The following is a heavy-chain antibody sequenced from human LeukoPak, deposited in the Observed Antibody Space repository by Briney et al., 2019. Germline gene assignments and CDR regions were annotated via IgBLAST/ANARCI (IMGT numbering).Heavy chain of an antibody. D-gene: IGHD3-10*01. Sequence: PGGSLRLSCAASGFTFSSYSMNWVRQAPGKGLEGVSSISSSSSYIYYADSVKGRFTISRDNSKNTLYLQMNSLRAEDTAVYYCAKGLEAGGELWLDYWGQGTLVTVSS. J-gene: IGHJ4*02. CDR1: GFTFSSYS. V-gene: IGHV3-21*01. CDR2: ISSSSSYI. CDR3: AKGLEAGGELWLDY.